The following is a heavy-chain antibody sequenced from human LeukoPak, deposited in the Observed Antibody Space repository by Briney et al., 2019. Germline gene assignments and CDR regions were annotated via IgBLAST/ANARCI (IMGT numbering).Heavy chain of an antibody. CDR1: GASIISNNW. CDR2: IWHSGTT. J-gene: IGHJ4*02. D-gene: IGHD3-22*01. Sequence: SETLSLTCAVSGASIISNNWWSWVRQPSGKGLEWIGEIWHSGTTNYNPSLKSRVTISVDTSKNQFSLKLSSVTAADTAVYYCARGLGGGRYYYDSSGYRIDYWGQGTLVTVSS. V-gene: IGHV4-4*02. CDR3: ARGLGGGRYYYDSSGYRIDY.